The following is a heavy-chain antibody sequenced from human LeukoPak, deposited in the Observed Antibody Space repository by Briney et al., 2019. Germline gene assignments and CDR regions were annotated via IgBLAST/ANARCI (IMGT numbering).Heavy chain of an antibody. V-gene: IGHV3-23*01. CDR3: ARSSSYYYDSSGYYYY. Sequence: GGSLRLSCAASGFTFSSYAMNWVRQTPGKGLEWVSTISDDGGSTYYADSVKGRFTISRDHSKNTLYLEMKSLRSDDTAVYHCARSSSYYYDSSGYYYYWGQGTLVTVSS. J-gene: IGHJ4*02. CDR2: ISDDGGST. D-gene: IGHD3-22*01. CDR1: GFTFSSYA.